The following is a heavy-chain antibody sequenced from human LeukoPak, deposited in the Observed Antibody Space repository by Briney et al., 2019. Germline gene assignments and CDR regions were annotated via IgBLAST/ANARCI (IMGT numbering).Heavy chain of an antibody. D-gene: IGHD6-6*01. CDR1: GFTFSSYA. J-gene: IGHJ4*02. CDR3: ARTKQLVRNNDY. CDR2: ISGSGGST. Sequence: GGSLRLSCAASGFTFSSYAMSWVRQAPGKGLEWVSAISGSGGSTYYADSVKGRFTISRDNSKNTLYLQMNSLRAEDTAVYYCARTKQLVRNNDYWGQGTLVTVSS. V-gene: IGHV3-23*01.